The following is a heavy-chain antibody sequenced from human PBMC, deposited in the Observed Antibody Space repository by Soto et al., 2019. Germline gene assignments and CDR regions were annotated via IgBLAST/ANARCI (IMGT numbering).Heavy chain of an antibody. J-gene: IGHJ2*01. CDR2: IYYSGST. CDR3: AVPITSMVRGVIVAWYFDL. CDR1: GGSISSSSYY. V-gene: IGHV4-39*01. Sequence: SETLSLTCTVSGGSISSSSYYWGWIRQPPGKGLEWIGSIYYSGSTYYNPSLKSRVTISVDTSKNQFSLKLSSVTAADTAVYYCAVPITSMVRGVIVAWYFDLWGRGTLVTVSS. D-gene: IGHD3-10*01.